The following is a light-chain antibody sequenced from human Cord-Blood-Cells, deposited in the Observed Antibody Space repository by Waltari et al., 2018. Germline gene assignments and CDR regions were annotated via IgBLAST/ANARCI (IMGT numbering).Light chain of an antibody. CDR1: QDISNY. J-gene: IGKJ4*01. CDR2: DAS. Sequence: DIQMTQSPSSLSASVGDRVTITCQASQDISNYLNWYQQKPGKAPKLLNYDASNLETGVPSRFSGSGSGTDFTFTISSLQPEDIATYYCQQYDNLPPHGLTFGGGTKVEIK. CDR3: QQYDNLPPHGLT. V-gene: IGKV1-33*01.